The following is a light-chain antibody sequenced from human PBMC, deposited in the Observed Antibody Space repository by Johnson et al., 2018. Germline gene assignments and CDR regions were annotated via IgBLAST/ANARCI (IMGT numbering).Light chain of an antibody. Sequence: QSVLTQPPSVSAAPGQKVTISCSGSSSNIGNNYVSWYQQLPGTAPKLLIYENTKRPSGIPDRFSGSKSGTSATLGITGLQTGDEADYYCGKWDSSLSAGNVCGTGTKVTVL. V-gene: IGLV1-51*02. J-gene: IGLJ1*01. CDR1: SSNIGNNY. CDR3: GKWDSSLSAGNV. CDR2: ENT.